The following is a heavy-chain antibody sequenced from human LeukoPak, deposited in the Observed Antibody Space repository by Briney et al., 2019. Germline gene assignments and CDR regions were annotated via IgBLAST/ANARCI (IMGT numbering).Heavy chain of an antibody. V-gene: IGHV4-39*01. Sequence: PSETLSLTCTVSGGSISSSSYYWGWIRQPPGKGLEWIGSIYYSGSTYYNPSLKSRVTISVDTSKNQFSLKLSSVTAADTAVYYCARRRGYSSLDYWGQGTLVTVSS. D-gene: IGHD6-13*01. J-gene: IGHJ4*02. CDR2: IYYSGST. CDR1: GGSISSSSYY. CDR3: ARRRGYSSLDY.